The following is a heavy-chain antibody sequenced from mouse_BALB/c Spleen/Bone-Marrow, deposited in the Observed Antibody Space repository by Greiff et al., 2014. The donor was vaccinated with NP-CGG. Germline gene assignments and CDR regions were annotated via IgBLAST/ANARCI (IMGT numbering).Heavy chain of an antibody. V-gene: IGHV1S56*01. Sequence: QVQGVESGPELVKPGASVRISCKASGYTFTSYYIHWVKQRPGQGLEWIGWIYPGNVNTKYNEKFKGKATLTADKSSSTAYMQLSSLTSEDSAVYFCASYDGSYFDVWGAGTTVTVSS. CDR2: IYPGNVNT. J-gene: IGHJ1*01. D-gene: IGHD2-3*01. CDR3: ASYDGSYFDV. CDR1: GYTFTSYY.